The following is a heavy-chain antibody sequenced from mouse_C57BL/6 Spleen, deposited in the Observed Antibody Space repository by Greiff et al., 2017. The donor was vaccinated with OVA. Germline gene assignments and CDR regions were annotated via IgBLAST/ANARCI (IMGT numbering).Heavy chain of an antibody. CDR3: ARHRDYYGGSFFDY. CDR1: GFTFSDYY. J-gene: IGHJ2*01. Sequence: EVQRVESGGGLVQPGGSLKLSCAASGFTFSDYYMYWVRQTPEKRLEWVAYISNGGGSTYYPDTVKGRFTISRDNAKNTLYLQMSRLKSEDTAMYYCARHRDYYGGSFFDYWGQGTTLTVSS. D-gene: IGHD1-1*01. V-gene: IGHV5-12*01. CDR2: ISNGGGST.